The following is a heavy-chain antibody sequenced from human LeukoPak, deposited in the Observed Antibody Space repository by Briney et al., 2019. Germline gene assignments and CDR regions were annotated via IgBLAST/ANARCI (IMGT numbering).Heavy chain of an antibody. Sequence: PGGSLRLSCAASGFTVSSNYMSWVRQAPGKGLEWVSAISGSGDSTYYADSVKGRFTISKDNSKNTLYLQMSSLSAEDTAVYYCAKDRTYYYDNSGYYSDYWGQGTLVTVSS. J-gene: IGHJ4*02. CDR3: AKDRTYYYDNSGYYSDY. CDR2: ISGSGDST. V-gene: IGHV3-23*01. D-gene: IGHD3-22*01. CDR1: GFTVSSNY.